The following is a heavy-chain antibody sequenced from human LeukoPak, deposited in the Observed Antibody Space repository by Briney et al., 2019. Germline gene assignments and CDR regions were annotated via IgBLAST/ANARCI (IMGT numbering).Heavy chain of an antibody. J-gene: IGHJ4*02. V-gene: IGHV4-34*01. D-gene: IGHD3-16*01. CDR3: ATLDYQKLGFDY. Sequence: SETLSLTCAVYGGSFSGYYWSWIRQPPGEGLGWIGEINHSGSTNYNPSLKSRVTISVDTSKNQFSLKLSSVTAADTAVYYCATLDYQKLGFDYWGQGTLVTVSS. CDR2: INHSGST. CDR1: GGSFSGYY.